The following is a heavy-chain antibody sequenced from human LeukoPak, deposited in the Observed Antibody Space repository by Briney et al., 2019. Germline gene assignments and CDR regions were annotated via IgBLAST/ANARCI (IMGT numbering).Heavy chain of an antibody. D-gene: IGHD3-22*01. V-gene: IGHV3-30*03. CDR2: ISYDGSNK. CDR3: ARVSSPFYDSSGYQYYFDY. Sequence: GRSLRLSCAASGFTFSSYGMHWVRQAPGKGLEWVAVISYDGSNKYYADSVKGRFTISRDNSKNTLYLQMNSLRAEDTAVYYCARVSSPFYDSSGYQYYFDYWGQGTLVTVSS. CDR1: GFTFSSYG. J-gene: IGHJ4*02.